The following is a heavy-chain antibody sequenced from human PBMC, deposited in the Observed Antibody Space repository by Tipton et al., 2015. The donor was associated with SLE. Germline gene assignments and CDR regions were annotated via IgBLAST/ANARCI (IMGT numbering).Heavy chain of an antibody. CDR3: ARRRGEQWLVRVFDY. D-gene: IGHD6-19*01. V-gene: IGHV4-39*07. CDR1: GGSISSSSYS. Sequence: TLSLTCTVSGGSISSSSYSWGWVRQPPGKGLEWIGSIYYSGSTYYNPSLKSRVTISVDTSKNQFSLKLSSVTAADTAVYYCARRRGEQWLVRVFDYWGQGTLVTVSS. J-gene: IGHJ4*02. CDR2: IYYSGST.